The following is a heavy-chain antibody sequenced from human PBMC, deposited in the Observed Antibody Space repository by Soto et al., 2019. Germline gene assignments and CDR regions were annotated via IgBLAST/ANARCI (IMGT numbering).Heavy chain of an antibody. CDR2: INHSGST. D-gene: IGHD2-21*02. Sequence: QVQLQQWGAGLLKPSETLSLTCAVYGGSFSGYYWSWIRQPPGKGLEWIGEINHSGSTNYNPSLKSRVTISVDTSKNQFSLKLSSVTAADTAVYYCARAPYGVVTAIRDWGQGTLVTVSS. CDR1: GGSFSGYY. CDR3: ARAPYGVVTAIRD. V-gene: IGHV4-34*01. J-gene: IGHJ4*02.